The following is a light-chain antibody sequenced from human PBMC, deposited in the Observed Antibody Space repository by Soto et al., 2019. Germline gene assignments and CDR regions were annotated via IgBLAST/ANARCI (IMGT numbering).Light chain of an antibody. CDR2: DAS. J-gene: IGKJ1*01. V-gene: IGKV1-5*01. Sequence: DIQMHQSPSTLSASVGDRLPITCRASQSISSWLAWYQQKPGKAPKLLIYDASSLESGVPSRFSGSGSGTEFTLTISSLQPDDFATYYCQQYNSYWTVGQGTKVDIK. CDR3: QQYNSYWT. CDR1: QSISSW.